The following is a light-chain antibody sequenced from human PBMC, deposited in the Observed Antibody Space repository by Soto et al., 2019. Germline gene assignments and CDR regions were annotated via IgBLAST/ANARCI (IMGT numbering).Light chain of an antibody. CDR2: KAS. CDR1: QTISSW. J-gene: IGKJ1*01. CDR3: QHYNSYSEA. V-gene: IGKV1-5*03. Sequence: DIQMTQSPSTLPASVLYRVTIXXXASQTISSWLAWYQQKPGKAPKLLIYKASTLKSGVPSRFSGSGSGTEFTLTISSLQPDDFATYYCQHYNSYSEAFGQGAKVDIK.